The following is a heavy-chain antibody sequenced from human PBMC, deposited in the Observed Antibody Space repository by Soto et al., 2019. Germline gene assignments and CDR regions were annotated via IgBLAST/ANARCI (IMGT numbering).Heavy chain of an antibody. D-gene: IGHD3-10*01. Sequence: EVQLLESGGGSVQPGGSLRLSCAASGFTFSSYALYWVRRPPGQGLEWVSSISGGGGTAYYADSVNGRFSISRDSLVNTLHLQMNSLRAEDTAVYYSPKGRGKHRNLDYWGQGNLVTV. J-gene: IGHJ4*02. CDR1: GFTFSSYA. V-gene: IGHV3-23*01. CDR3: PKGRGKHRNLDY. CDR2: ISGGGGTA.